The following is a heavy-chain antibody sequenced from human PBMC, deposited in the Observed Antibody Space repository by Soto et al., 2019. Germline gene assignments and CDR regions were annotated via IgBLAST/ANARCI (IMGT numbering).Heavy chain of an antibody. CDR2: IIPILGIA. D-gene: IGHD2-2*01. V-gene: IGHV1-69*02. Sequence: SVKVSCKASGGTFSSYTISWVRQAPGQGLEWMGRIIPILGIANYAQKFQGRVTITADKSTSTAYMELSSLRSEDTAVYYCARLKVKLVRAARSRYYYYYMDVRGRGTTVTVSS. J-gene: IGHJ6*03. CDR1: GGTFSSYT. CDR3: ARLKVKLVRAARSRYYYYYMDV.